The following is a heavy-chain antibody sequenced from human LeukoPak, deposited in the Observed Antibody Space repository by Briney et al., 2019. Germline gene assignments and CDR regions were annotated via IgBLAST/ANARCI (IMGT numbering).Heavy chain of an antibody. V-gene: IGHV4-34*01. D-gene: IGHD5-18*01. CDR2: INHSGST. CDR1: GGSFSGYY. J-gene: IGHJ4*02. Sequence: SETLSLTCAVYGGSFSGYYWSWIRQPPGKGLEWVGEINHSGSTNYNPSLKSRVTISVDTSKNQFSLKLSSVTAADTAVYYCARGKRDRYSYGPQDYWGQGTLVTVSS. CDR3: ARGKRDRYSYGPQDY.